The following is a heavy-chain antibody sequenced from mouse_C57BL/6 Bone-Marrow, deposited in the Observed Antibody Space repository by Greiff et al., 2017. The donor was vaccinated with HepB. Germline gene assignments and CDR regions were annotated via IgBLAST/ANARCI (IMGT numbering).Heavy chain of an antibody. J-gene: IGHJ2*01. CDR2: IYPGDGDT. CDR1: GYAFSSSW. Sequence: QVQLKESGPELVKPGASVKISCKASGYAFSSSWMNWVKQRPGKGLEWIGRIYPGDGDTNYNGKFKGKATLTADKSSSTAYMQLSSLTSEDSAVYFCAREAYGGDYWGQGTTLTVSS. CDR3: AREAYGGDY. D-gene: IGHD1-1*01. V-gene: IGHV1-82*01.